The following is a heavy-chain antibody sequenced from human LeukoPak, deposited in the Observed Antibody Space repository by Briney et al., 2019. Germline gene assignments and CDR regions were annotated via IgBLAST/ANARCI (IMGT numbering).Heavy chain of an antibody. D-gene: IGHD2-8*02. CDR1: GFRFSTHS. V-gene: IGHV3-48*02. Sequence: PGGSLRLSCAASGFRFSTHSMNWVRQAPGKALEWVAYISDDSTTIYYADSVKGRFTISRDSAKNSLYLQMNSLRDEDTAVYYCASGLTGGGAYWGQGTLVTVSS. J-gene: IGHJ4*02. CDR2: ISDDSTTI. CDR3: ASGLTGGGAY.